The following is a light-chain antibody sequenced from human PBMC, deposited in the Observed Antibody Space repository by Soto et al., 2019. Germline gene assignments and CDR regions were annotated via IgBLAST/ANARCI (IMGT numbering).Light chain of an antibody. CDR2: DAS. CDR1: HNINNY. CDR3: QQYENLPT. V-gene: IGKV1-33*01. J-gene: IGKJ5*01. Sequence: DIQMTQSPSSLAASVGDRVTITCQASHNINNYLNWYQQKPGRAPKLLIYDASKLEAGVPSRFRGSGSGTDFTFTISRLQPEDIATYYCQQYENLPTFGQGTRLESK.